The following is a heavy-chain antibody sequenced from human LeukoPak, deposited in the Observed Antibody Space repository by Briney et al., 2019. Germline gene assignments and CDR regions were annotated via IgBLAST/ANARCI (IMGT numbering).Heavy chain of an antibody. CDR2: IDYSGSP. V-gene: IGHV4-39*07. Sequence: PSETLSLTCAVSGCSISSSSYYWGWIRQPPGKGLEWIGSIDYSGSPCYRPSLKSRATISVDTSKRQVSLKLSSVTAADTAVYYCARETNDYFDSSAYMDVWGQGTTVTVSS. CDR3: ARETNDYFDSSAYMDV. D-gene: IGHD3-22*01. CDR1: GCSISSSSYY. J-gene: IGHJ6*03.